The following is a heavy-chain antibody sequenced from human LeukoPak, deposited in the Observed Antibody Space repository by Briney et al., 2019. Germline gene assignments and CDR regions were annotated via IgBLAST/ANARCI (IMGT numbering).Heavy chain of an antibody. Sequence: SETLSLTCTVSGGSISSYYWSWIRQPPGKGLEWIGYIYYSGSTNYNPSLKSRVTIPVDTSKNQFSLKLSSVTAADTAVYYCAREIEMATIDYWGQGTLVTVSS. CDR3: AREIEMATIDY. D-gene: IGHD5-24*01. CDR1: GGSISSYY. J-gene: IGHJ4*02. V-gene: IGHV4-59*01. CDR2: IYYSGST.